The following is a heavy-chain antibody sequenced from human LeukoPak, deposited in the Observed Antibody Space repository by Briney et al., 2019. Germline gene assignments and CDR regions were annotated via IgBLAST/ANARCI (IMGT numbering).Heavy chain of an antibody. V-gene: IGHV1-69*13. CDR1: GGTFSSYA. D-gene: IGHD3-9*01. CDR3: ARDLSSHYDILTGYYDSNAFDI. J-gene: IGHJ3*02. CDR2: IIPIFGTA. Sequence: SVKVSCKASGGTFSSYAISWVRQAPGQGLEWMGGIIPIFGTANYAQKFQGRVTITADESTSTAYMELSSLRSEDTAVYYCARDLSSHYDILTGYYDSNAFDIWGQGTMVTVSS.